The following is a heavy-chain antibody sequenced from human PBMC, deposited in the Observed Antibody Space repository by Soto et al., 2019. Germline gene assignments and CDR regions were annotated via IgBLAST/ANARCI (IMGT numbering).Heavy chain of an antibody. CDR1: GFTFSSYA. Sequence: EVQLLGSGGGLVQPGGTLRLSCAASGFTFSSYAMSWVRQAPGKGLEWVSAISGIGDSTYYADSVKGRFTISRDNSKNTLYLQMNSLRAEDTAVYYCAKRFGGWWYFDLWGRGTLVTVSS. V-gene: IGHV3-23*01. D-gene: IGHD3-16*01. CDR3: AKRFGGWWYFDL. J-gene: IGHJ2*01. CDR2: ISGIGDST.